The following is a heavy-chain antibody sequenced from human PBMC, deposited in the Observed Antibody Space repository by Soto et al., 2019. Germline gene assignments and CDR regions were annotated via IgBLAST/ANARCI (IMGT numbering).Heavy chain of an antibody. CDR3: ARVVLYGGNSGGPPNNYAFDI. CDR1: GYTFTSYY. D-gene: IGHD4-17*01. Sequence: QVQLVQSGAEVKKPGASVKVSCKASGYTFTSYYMHWVRQAPGQGLEWMGIINPSGGSTSYAQKFQGKVTMTRDTSTSTVYMELSSLRSEDTAVYYCARVVLYGGNSGGPPNNYAFDIWGQGTMVTVSS. V-gene: IGHV1-46*01. J-gene: IGHJ3*02. CDR2: INPSGGST.